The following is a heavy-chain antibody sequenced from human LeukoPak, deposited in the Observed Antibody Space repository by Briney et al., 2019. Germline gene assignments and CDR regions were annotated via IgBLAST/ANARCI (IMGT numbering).Heavy chain of an antibody. CDR3: TTAHSGYGQFDY. Sequence: XGSLRLSCAASGFTFSNAWMSWVRQAPGKGLEGVGRIKSKTDGGTTDYAAPVKGRFTISRDDSKNTLYLQMNSLKTEDTAVYYCTTAHSGYGQFDYWGQGTLVTVSS. CDR1: GFTFSNAW. CDR2: IKSKTDGGTT. V-gene: IGHV3-15*01. D-gene: IGHD5-12*01. J-gene: IGHJ4*02.